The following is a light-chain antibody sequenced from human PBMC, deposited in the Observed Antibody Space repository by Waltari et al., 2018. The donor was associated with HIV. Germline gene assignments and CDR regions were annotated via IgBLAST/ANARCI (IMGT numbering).Light chain of an antibody. V-gene: IGKV1-39*01. J-gene: IGKJ5*01. Sequence: DIQMTQSPSSLSASVGDRVTITCRASKTIGRSLNWYQQRPGKAPKLLIYHVSTLQTGAPSRFGGDGSGTDFTLTISSLHLEDFASYFCQQTYSSPITFGQGTRLEIK. CDR2: HVS. CDR1: KTIGRS. CDR3: QQTYSSPIT.